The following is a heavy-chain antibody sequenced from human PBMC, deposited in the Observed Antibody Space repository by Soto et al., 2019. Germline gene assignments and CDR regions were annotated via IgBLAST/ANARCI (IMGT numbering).Heavy chain of an antibody. CDR1: GLSVSTNF. J-gene: IGHJ6*02. CDR2: IYSGGKT. CDR3: TRDAPGERPYYFYYYGMDV. Sequence: ESLKISCAAPGLSVSTNFMSWVRQAPGKGLEWLAVIYSGGKTFYADSVKGRFTISKDNSKNTLSLQMNSLRAEDTAVYYCTRDAPGERPYYFYYYGMDVWGQGTTVTVSS. V-gene: IGHV3-53*01.